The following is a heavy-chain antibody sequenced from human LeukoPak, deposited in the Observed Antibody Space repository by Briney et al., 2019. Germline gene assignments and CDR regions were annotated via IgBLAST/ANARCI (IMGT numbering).Heavy chain of an antibody. Sequence: ASVKVSCKASGYTFTSYGISWVRQAPGQGLEWMGWISAYNGNTNYAQKLQGRVTMTTDTSTSTAYMELRSLRSDDTAVYYCARQPSGYSSGWWSWFDPWGQGTLVTVSS. CDR2: ISAYNGNT. J-gene: IGHJ5*02. CDR1: GYTFTSYG. V-gene: IGHV1-18*01. CDR3: ARQPSGYSSGWWSWFDP. D-gene: IGHD6-19*01.